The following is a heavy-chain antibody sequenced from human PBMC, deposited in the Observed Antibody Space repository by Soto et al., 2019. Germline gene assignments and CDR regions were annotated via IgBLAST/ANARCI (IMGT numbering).Heavy chain of an antibody. CDR2: IWYDGSNK. CDR3: ARDAASGAFDI. Sequence: QVQLVESGGGVVQPGRSLRLSCAASGFTFSSYGMHWVRQAPGKGLEWVAVIWYDGSNKYYADSVKGRFTISRDNSKNTLDLQMNSLRDEDTAVYYCARDAASGAFDIWGQGTMVTVSS. J-gene: IGHJ3*02. CDR1: GFTFSSYG. V-gene: IGHV3-33*01. D-gene: IGHD3-10*01.